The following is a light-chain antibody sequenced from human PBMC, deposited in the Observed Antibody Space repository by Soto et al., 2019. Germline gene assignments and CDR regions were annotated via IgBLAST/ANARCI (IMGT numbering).Light chain of an antibody. V-gene: IGKV3-15*01. CDR2: GAS. CDR3: QQYHTWPIT. J-gene: IGKJ4*01. CDR1: QDVSRK. Sequence: DIDMTQSPATLSVAPGERVTFSCRASQDVSRKLAWYQHKPGQAPRLLISGASTGDSGIPARFSGSGSGTEFTLTISRLQSEDCAIYYCQQYHTWPITFGGGTKVEIK.